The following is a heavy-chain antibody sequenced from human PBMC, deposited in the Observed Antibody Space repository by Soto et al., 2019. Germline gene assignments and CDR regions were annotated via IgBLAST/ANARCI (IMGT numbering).Heavy chain of an antibody. CDR3: AKDSKSVSVSAARVYGMDV. CDR1: GFMFSNFA. V-gene: IGHV3-23*01. J-gene: IGHJ6*02. CDR2: TRSNGEHT. D-gene: IGHD2-2*01. Sequence: AGGSLRLSCAGSGFMFSNFAMTWVRQAPGKGLEWVSTTRSNGEHTYYADSVKGRFTVSRDNSKNTLFLEMSSLRAEDTAIYYCAKDSKSVSVSAARVYGMDVWGQGTTVTVSS.